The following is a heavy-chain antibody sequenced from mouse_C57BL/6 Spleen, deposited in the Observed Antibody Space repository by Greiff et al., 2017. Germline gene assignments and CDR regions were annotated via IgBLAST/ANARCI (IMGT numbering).Heavy chain of an antibody. D-gene: IGHD1-1*01. Sequence: VQLQQPGTELVKPGASVKLSCKASGYTFTSYWMHWVKQRPGQGLEWIGNINPSNGGTNYNEKFKSKATLTVDKSSSTAYMQLSCLTSENSAVYYCARDPPYDSGSSYDYWGQGTTLTVSS. CDR2: INPSNGGT. J-gene: IGHJ2*01. CDR1: GYTFTSYW. CDR3: ARDPPYDSGSSYDY. V-gene: IGHV1-53*01.